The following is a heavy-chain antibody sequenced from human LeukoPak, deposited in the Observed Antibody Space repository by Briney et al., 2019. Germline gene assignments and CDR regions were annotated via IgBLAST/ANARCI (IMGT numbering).Heavy chain of an antibody. J-gene: IGHJ4*02. CDR2: ISSSSSYI. CDR3: ARDRGATIDY. Sequence: GRSLRLSCVASGFTFDDYAMHWVRQAPGKGLEWVSSISSSSSYIYYADSVKGRFTISRDNAKNSLYLQMNSLRAEDTAVYYCARDRGATIDYWGQGTLVTVSS. CDR1: GFTFDDYA. D-gene: IGHD1-26*01. V-gene: IGHV3-21*01.